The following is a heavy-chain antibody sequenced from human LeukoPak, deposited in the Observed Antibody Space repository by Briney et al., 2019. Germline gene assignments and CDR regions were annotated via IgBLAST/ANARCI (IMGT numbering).Heavy chain of an antibody. V-gene: IGHV3-9*01. J-gene: IGHJ4*02. CDR2: ISWNSDTI. Sequence: GRSLRLSCAAAGFTFDDYAMHWYRQVPGKGLEWVSGISWNSDTIVYADSVKGRFTISRDKSKSTLFLQMNSLRAEDTALYFCARDASTSYFDSWGQGTLVTVSS. CDR3: ARDASTSYFDS. CDR1: GFTFDDYA.